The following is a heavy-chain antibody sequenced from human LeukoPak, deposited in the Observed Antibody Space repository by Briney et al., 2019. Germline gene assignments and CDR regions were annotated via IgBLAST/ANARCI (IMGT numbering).Heavy chain of an antibody. CDR3: ARSYYYDSSGYYAGANWFDP. Sequence: SETLSLTCAVYGGSFSGYYWSWIRQPPGKGLEWIGRIYTSGSTNYNPSLKSRVTMSVDTSKNQFSLKLSSVTAADTAVYYCARSYYYDSSGYYAGANWFDPWGQGTLVTVSS. CDR2: IYTSGST. V-gene: IGHV4-59*10. J-gene: IGHJ5*02. CDR1: GGSFSGYY. D-gene: IGHD3-22*01.